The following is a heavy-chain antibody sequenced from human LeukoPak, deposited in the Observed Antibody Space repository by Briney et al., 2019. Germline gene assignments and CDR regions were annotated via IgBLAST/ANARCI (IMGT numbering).Heavy chain of an antibody. D-gene: IGHD5-18*01. CDR2: FDPEDNKA. V-gene: IGHV1-24*01. J-gene: IGHJ6*03. CDR3: ATWAMVIRKDYYYYYMDV. CDR1: GYTLTELS. Sequence: ASVKVSCKVSGYTLTELSMHWVRQAPGKGLEWMGSFDPEDNKAIYAQKFQGRVTMTEDTSTDTAYMELSSLRSEDTAVYYCATWAMVIRKDYYYYYMDVWGKRTTVTISS.